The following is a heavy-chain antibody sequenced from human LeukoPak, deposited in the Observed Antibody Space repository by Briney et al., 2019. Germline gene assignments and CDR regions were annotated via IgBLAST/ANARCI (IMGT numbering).Heavy chain of an antibody. Sequence: PGRSLRLSCTASRFTFDDCAIHWVRQAPGQGLEWVSGISWNSGNIAYADSVKGRFTISRDNAKNSLYLQMNSLRAEDTAFYYCVKGSDWGSHWYFDLWGRGTLVTVSS. V-gene: IGHV3-9*01. D-gene: IGHD7-27*01. J-gene: IGHJ2*01. CDR3: VKGSDWGSHWYFDL. CDR2: ISWNSGNI. CDR1: RFTFDDCA.